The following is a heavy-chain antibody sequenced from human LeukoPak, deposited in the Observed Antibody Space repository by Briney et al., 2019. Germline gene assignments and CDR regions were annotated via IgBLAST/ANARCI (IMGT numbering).Heavy chain of an antibody. CDR2: ISYDGSNK. Sequence: GGSLRLSCATSGFRFSNYAMHWVRQTPGKGLEWVAVISYDGSNKKYADSVKGRFTISRDNSKNTLYLQMNSLRLEDTAMYYCARDSQQWLIQRWFDPWGQGTLVTASA. D-gene: IGHD6-19*01. V-gene: IGHV3-30-3*01. CDR3: ARDSQQWLIQRWFDP. J-gene: IGHJ5*02. CDR1: GFRFSNYA.